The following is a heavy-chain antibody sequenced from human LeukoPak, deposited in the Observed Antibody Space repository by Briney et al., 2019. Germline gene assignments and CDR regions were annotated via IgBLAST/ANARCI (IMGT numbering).Heavy chain of an antibody. CDR1: GCTFSTYY. J-gene: IGHJ4*02. CDR2: IDPSGGST. V-gene: IGHV1-46*01. Sequence: ASVKVSCKASGCTFSTYYMHWVRQAPGQGLEWMGVIDPSGGSTNYARKFQGRVTMTSDTSTSTVYMELSSLRSEDTAVYYCAKANPSSGWSTKQRYYFDYWGQGTLVTVSS. CDR3: AKANPSSGWSTKQRYYFDY. D-gene: IGHD6-19*01.